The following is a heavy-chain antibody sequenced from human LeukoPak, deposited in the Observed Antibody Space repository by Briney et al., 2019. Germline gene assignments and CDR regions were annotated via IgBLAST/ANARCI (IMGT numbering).Heavy chain of an antibody. CDR3: ARGDDELIP. D-gene: IGHD3-16*01. J-gene: IGHJ5*02. CDR1: GGTFSSYA. V-gene: IGHV1-69*06. Sequence: VASVKVSCKASGGTFSSYAISWVRQAPGRGLEWMGRIIPIFGTANYAQKFQGRVTITADKSTSTAYMELSSLRSEDTAVYYCARGDDELIPWGQGTLVTVSS. CDR2: IIPIFGTA.